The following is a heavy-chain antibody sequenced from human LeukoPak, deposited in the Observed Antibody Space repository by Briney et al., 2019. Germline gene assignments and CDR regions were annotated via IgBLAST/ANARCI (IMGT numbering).Heavy chain of an antibody. V-gene: IGHV4-39*01. CDR2: IYYSGST. J-gene: IGHJ4*02. D-gene: IGHD3-10*01. Sequence: PSETLSLTCTVSGGSISSSSYYWGWIRQPPGKGLGWIGSIYYSGSTYYNPSLKSRVTISVDTSKNQFSLKLSSVTAADTAVYYCASRYMVRGVIWASRPYYFDYWGQGTLVTVSS. CDR3: ASRYMVRGVIWASRPYYFDY. CDR1: GGSISSSSYY.